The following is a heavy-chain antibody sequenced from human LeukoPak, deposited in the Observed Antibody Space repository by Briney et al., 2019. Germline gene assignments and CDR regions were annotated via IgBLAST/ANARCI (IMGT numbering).Heavy chain of an antibody. J-gene: IGHJ4*02. V-gene: IGHV3-48*04. CDR1: GFTFSSYS. Sequence: PGGSLRLSCAASGFTFSSYSMNWVRQAPGKGLEWVSYISSSGNTIYYADSVKGRFTMSRDNAKNSLYLQMNSLRAEDTAVYYCARETDSTLFDYWGQGTLVTVSS. CDR3: ARETDSTLFDY. D-gene: IGHD2-2*01. CDR2: ISSSGNTI.